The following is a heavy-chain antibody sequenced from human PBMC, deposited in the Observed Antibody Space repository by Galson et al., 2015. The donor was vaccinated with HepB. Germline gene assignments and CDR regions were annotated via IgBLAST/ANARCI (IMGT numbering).Heavy chain of an antibody. D-gene: IGHD2-15*01. CDR3: ARDSGTIVVVVAANYYYGMDV. CDR1: GYTFTSYG. CDR2: ISAYNGNT. V-gene: IGHV1-18*04. J-gene: IGHJ6*02. Sequence: SVKVSCKASGYTFTSYGISWVRQAPGQGLEWMGWISAYNGNTNYAQKLQGRVTMTTDTSTSTAYMELRSLRSDDTAVYYCARDSGTIVVVVAANYYYGMDVWGQGTTVTVSS.